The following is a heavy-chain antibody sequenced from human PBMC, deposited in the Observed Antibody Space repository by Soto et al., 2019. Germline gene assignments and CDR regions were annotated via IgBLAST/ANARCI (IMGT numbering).Heavy chain of an antibody. CDR3: ARYVAAFDV. V-gene: IGHV4-59*01. D-gene: IGHD3-16*01. Sequence: SETLSLTCSVSGVSISSYCWSWIRQPPGKGLEWIGFICQSGDTNYNPSLKSRVTISVDTSKTQVSLKVSSVNAADTAVYYCARYVAAFDVWGQGTMVTVSS. J-gene: IGHJ3*01. CDR2: ICQSGDT. CDR1: GVSISSYC.